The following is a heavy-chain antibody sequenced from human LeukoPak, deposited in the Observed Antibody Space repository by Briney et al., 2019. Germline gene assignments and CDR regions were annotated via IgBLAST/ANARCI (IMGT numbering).Heavy chain of an antibody. J-gene: IGHJ4*02. V-gene: IGHV3-7*01. D-gene: IGHD1-14*01. CDR1: GFTFSGYS. CDR3: ARVAETYYYDY. Sequence: GGSLRLSCAASGFTFSGYSMNWVRQAPGKGLEWVASIKQDGSEKNYVDSVKGRFTISRENAKNSLYLQMNSLRAGDTAVYYCARVAETYYYDYWGQGTLVTVSS. CDR2: IKQDGSEK.